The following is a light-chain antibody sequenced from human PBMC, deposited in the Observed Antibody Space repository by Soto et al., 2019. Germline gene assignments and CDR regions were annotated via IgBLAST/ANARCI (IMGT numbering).Light chain of an antibody. CDR3: QQRSNWPPERT. Sequence: DIVMTQSPDSLAVSLGERATINCKSSQSVLYSSNNKNYLAWYQQKPGQPPKLLIYWASTRESGVPDRFSGSGSGTDFTLTISSLEPEDFAVYYCQQRSNWPPERTFGQGTKVEIK. CDR1: QSVLYSSNNKNY. V-gene: IGKV4-1*01. J-gene: IGKJ1*01. CDR2: WAS.